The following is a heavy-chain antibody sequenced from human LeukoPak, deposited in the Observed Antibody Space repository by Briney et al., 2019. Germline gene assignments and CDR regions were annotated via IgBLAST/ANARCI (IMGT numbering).Heavy chain of an antibody. CDR1: GYTFTSYD. Sequence: ASVKVSCKASGYTFTSYDINWVRQATGQGLEWMGWMNPDSGNTGYAQKFQGRVTMTRNTSISTAYMELSSLRSEDTAVYYCARTGYSSGWYIFDYWGQGTLVTVSS. V-gene: IGHV1-8*01. D-gene: IGHD6-19*01. J-gene: IGHJ4*02. CDR3: ARTGYSSGWYIFDY. CDR2: MNPDSGNT.